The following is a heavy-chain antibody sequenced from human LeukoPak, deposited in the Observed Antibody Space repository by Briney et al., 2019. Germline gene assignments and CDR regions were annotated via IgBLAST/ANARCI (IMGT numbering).Heavy chain of an antibody. CDR1: GFTFSSYS. D-gene: IGHD5-18*01. Sequence: GGSLRLSCAASGFTFSSYSMNWVHQAPGKGLEWVSYISSSSGTIYYADSVKGRFTISRGNAKNSLYLQMSSLRDEDTAVYYCARVGYGPPFEYWGQGTLVTVSS. V-gene: IGHV3-48*02. CDR2: ISSSSGTI. J-gene: IGHJ4*02. CDR3: ARVGYGPPFEY.